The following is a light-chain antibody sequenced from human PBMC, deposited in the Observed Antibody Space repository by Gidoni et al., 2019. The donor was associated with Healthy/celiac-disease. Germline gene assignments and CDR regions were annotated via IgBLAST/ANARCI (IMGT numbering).Light chain of an antibody. V-gene: IGLV2-8*01. CDR1: SSDVGGYNY. CDR3: SSYAGSNNWV. Sequence: LTQPPSASGSPGQSVTISCTGTSSDVGGYNYVSWYQQHPGKAPKLMIYEVSKRPSGVPDRFSGSKSGNTASLTVSGLQAEDEADYYCSSYAGSNNWVFGGGTKLTVL. J-gene: IGLJ3*02. CDR2: EVS.